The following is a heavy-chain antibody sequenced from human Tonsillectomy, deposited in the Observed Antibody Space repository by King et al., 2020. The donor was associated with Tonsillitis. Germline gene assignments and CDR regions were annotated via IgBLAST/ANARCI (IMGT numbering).Heavy chain of an antibody. D-gene: IGHD3-22*01. CDR1: GYTFTSCY. J-gene: IGHJ4*02. CDR3: ARYPYYYDSSCYCAKYYFDY. Sequence: VQLVESGAEVKKPGASVKVSCKASGYTFTSCYMHWVRQAPGQGLEWMGIINPSGGSTSYAQKFQGRVTMTRDTSTSTVYMELSSLRSEDTAVYYFARYPYYYDSSCYCAKYYFDYWGQGTLVTVSS. V-gene: IGHV1-46*01. CDR2: INPSGGST.